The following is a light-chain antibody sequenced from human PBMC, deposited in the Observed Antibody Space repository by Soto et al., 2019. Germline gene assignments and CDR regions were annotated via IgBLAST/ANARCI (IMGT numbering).Light chain of an antibody. CDR3: GTWDSSLSASYV. CDR2: DNN. J-gene: IGLJ1*01. CDR1: SSNIGNNY. V-gene: IGLV1-51*01. Sequence: QSVLTQPPSVSAAPGQKVTISCSGSSSNIGNNYVSWYQQLPGTAPKLLIYDNNKRPSGIPDRFSGSKSGTSATLGITGLQTWDEADYYCGTWDSSLSASYVFGTGTKLTVL.